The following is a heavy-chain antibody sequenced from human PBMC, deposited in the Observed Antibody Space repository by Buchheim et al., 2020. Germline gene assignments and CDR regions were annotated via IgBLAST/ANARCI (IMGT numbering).Heavy chain of an antibody. J-gene: IGHJ4*02. CDR3: AKDRVGDGYNSYFDY. D-gene: IGHD5-24*01. Sequence: QVQLVESGGGVVQPGRFLRLSCAAPGFTFSSYGMHWVRQAPGKGLEWVAVISYDGSNKYYAGSVKGRFTISRDNSKNTLYLQMNSLRAEDTAVYYCAKDRVGDGYNSYFDYWGQGTL. CDR2: ISYDGSNK. CDR1: GFTFSSYG. V-gene: IGHV3-30*18.